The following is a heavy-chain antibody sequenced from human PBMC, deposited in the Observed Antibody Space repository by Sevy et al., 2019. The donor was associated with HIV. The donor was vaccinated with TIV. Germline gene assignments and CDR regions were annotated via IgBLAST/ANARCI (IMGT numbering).Heavy chain of an antibody. Sequence: ASVKVSCKASGYTFTDYYIHWVRQAPGQGLEWMGWINPKSGGTNYAQKFHGRVTMTRDTPISTAYMELSRLRSDDTAVYYCARVVEPAGKDPYYYGVDVWDPGATVTVSS. CDR1: GYTFTDYY. CDR3: ARVVEPAGKDPYYYGVDV. J-gene: IGHJ6*02. V-gene: IGHV1-2*02. CDR2: INPKSGGT. D-gene: IGHD2-2*01.